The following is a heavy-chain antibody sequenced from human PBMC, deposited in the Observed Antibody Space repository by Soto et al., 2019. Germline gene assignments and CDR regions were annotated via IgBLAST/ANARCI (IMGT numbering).Heavy chain of an antibody. CDR3: AKANWAEDYYYYGMDV. J-gene: IGHJ6*02. CDR2: IDPSDSYT. V-gene: IGHV5-10-1*01. D-gene: IGHD7-27*01. CDR1: GYSFTSYW. Sequence: PGESLKISCKGSGYSFTSYWISWVRQMPGKGLEWMGRIDPSDSYTNYSPSFQGHVTISADKSISTAYLQWSSLKASDTAMYYCAKANWAEDYYYYGMDVWGQGTTVTVSS.